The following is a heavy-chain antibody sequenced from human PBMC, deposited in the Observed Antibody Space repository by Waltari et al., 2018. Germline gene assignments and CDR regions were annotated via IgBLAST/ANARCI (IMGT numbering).Heavy chain of an antibody. V-gene: IGHV4-38-2*01. CDR2: IYQWGSN. J-gene: IGHJ4*02. D-gene: IGHD7-27*01. Sequence: QVQLQESGPGLVKPSETLSLTCAVSGYSISSGYYWGWIRQPPGKGLEWIGSIYQWGSNYYNPTLKSRVTISEDKSKNQFSLKRSSVTAADTAVYYCARQGPITRLGYWGQGTLVTVSS. CDR3: ARQGPITRLGY. CDR1: GYSISSGYY.